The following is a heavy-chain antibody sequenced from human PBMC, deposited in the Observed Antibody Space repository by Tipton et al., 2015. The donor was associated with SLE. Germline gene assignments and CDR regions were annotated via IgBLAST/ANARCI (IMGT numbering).Heavy chain of an antibody. J-gene: IGHJ4*02. Sequence: SLRLSCAASGFTFSDYRMNWVRQAPGRGLEWVSSISSSGNYVYYSDSVEGRFTISRDNDKNSLYLQMSSLRVEDTALYFCARGVGGWLYYSDYWGQGTLVTVSS. V-gene: IGHV3-21*04. CDR1: GFTFSDYR. D-gene: IGHD6-19*01. CDR2: ISSSGNYV. CDR3: ARGVGGWLYYSDY.